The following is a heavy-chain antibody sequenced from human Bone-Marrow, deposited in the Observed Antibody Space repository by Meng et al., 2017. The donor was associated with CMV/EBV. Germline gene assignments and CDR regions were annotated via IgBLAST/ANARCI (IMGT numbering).Heavy chain of an antibody. D-gene: IGHD1-26*01. CDR1: GGSISSSSYY. CDR3: ARHELGATGLSGFDP. V-gene: IGHV4-39*01. CDR2: IYYSGST. J-gene: IGHJ5*02. Sequence: GSLRLSCTVSGGSISSSSYYWGWIRQPPGKGLEWIGSIYYSGSTYYNPSLKSRVTISVDTSKNQFSLKLSSVTAADTAVYYRARHELGATGLSGFDPWGQGTLVTVSS.